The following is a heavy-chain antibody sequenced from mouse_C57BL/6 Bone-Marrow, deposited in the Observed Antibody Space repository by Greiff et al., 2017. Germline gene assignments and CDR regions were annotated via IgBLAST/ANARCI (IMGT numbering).Heavy chain of an antibody. CDR3: ASGGYYGSRNAMDY. J-gene: IGHJ4*01. D-gene: IGHD1-1*01. CDR1: GFTFSSYA. CDR2: ISDGGSYT. V-gene: IGHV5-4*01. Sequence: EVQLVESGGGLVKPGGSLKLSCAASGFTFSSYAMSWVRQTPEKRLEWVATISDGGSYTYYPDNVKGRFTISRDNAKNNLYLQMSHLKSEDTAMYYCASGGYYGSRNAMDYGGQGTSVTVSS.